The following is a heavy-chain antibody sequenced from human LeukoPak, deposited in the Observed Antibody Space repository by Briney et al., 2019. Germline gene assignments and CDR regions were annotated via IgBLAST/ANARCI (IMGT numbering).Heavy chain of an antibody. Sequence: PGGSLRLSCAASGFTFSSYGMHWVRQAPGKGLEWVAVIWYDGSNKYYADSVKGRFTISRDNSKNTLYLQMNSLRAEDTAVCYCASAGLDYYDSSGYYGGYWGQGTLVTVSS. V-gene: IGHV3-33*01. D-gene: IGHD3-22*01. CDR2: IWYDGSNK. CDR1: GFTFSSYG. CDR3: ASAGLDYYDSSGYYGGY. J-gene: IGHJ4*02.